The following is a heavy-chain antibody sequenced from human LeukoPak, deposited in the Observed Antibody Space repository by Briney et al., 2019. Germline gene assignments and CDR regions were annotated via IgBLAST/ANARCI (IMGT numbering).Heavy chain of an antibody. J-gene: IGHJ4*02. CDR3: ARVRVSSGSHPWYFDY. Sequence: SETLSLTCTVSRGSNSSYYRSWIRQPPGQGLEWIGYIYYSGSTDYNPSLKSRVNISVDTSKNQFSLKLSSVTAADTAVYYCARVRVSSGSHPWYFDYWGQGTLVTVSS. D-gene: IGHD3-22*01. CDR2: IYYSGST. V-gene: IGHV4-59*01. CDR1: RGSNSSYY.